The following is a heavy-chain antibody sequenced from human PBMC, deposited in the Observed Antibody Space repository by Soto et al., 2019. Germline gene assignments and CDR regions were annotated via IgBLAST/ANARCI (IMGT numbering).Heavy chain of an antibody. D-gene: IGHD6-19*01. CDR1: GYTFTSYG. Sequence: ASVKVSCKASGYTFTSYGIVWVRQAPGQGLEWMGWISPYSGETRYAEKFQDRVTLTTDTSTKTAYMDLRNLKSDDTAVYWCARGPVAGSDFWGQGTLVT. J-gene: IGHJ4*02. V-gene: IGHV1-18*04. CDR2: ISPYSGET. CDR3: ARGPVAGSDF.